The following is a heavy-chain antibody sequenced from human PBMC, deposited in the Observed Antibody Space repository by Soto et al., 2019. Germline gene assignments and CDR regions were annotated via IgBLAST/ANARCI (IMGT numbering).Heavy chain of an antibody. V-gene: IGHV1-18*01. CDR2: ISAYSGNT. J-gene: IGHJ4*02. CDR1: GYTFISNG. CDR3: ARDKRRSFDY. Sequence: ASVKVSCKASGYTFISNGISWVRQAPGQGLEWMGGISAYSGNTNYAQKLQGRVTMTTDTSTSTAYMELRSLRSDDTAVYYCARDKRRSFDYWGQGTPVTVSS.